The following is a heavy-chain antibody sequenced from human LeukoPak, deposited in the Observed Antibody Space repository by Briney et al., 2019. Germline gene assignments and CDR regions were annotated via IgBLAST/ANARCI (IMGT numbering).Heavy chain of an antibody. CDR1: GYTFTSYG. CDR3: ARDDRGGKYSSGWYGY. CDR2: ISAYNGNT. V-gene: IGHV1-18*04. Sequence: ASVTVSCTASGYTFTSYGISWVRQAPGQGLEWMGWISAYNGNTNYAQKLQGRVTMTTDTTTSTAYMELRSLRSDDTAVYYCARDDRGGKYSSGWYGYWGQGTLVTVSS. D-gene: IGHD6-19*01. J-gene: IGHJ4*02.